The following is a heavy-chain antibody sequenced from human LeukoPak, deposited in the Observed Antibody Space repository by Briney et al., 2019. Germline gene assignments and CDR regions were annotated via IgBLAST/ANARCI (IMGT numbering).Heavy chain of an antibody. J-gene: IGHJ4*02. CDR2: ISFSGANT. V-gene: IGHV3-23*01. CDR1: GFTFSNYG. CDR3: AKGGYDYAGYVDY. Sequence: GGSLRLSCVASGFTFSNYGMSWVRQAPGKGLEWVSRISFSGANTYYADSVRGRFTISRDKSKNTLFLQMNSLRAEDTAVYYCAKGGYDYAGYVDYWGQGTLVTVSS. D-gene: IGHD3-16*01.